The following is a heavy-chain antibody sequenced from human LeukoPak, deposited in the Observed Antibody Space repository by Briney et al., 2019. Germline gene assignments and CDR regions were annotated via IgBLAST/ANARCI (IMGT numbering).Heavy chain of an antibody. D-gene: IGHD2-15*01. CDR2: VSISGGT. J-gene: IGHJ4*02. V-gene: IGHV4-61*02. CDR3: ARLRNVVLFDY. Sequence: SETLSLTCTVSGDSISSDISYWSWIRQPAGKELEWIGRVSISGGTNYNPSLRSRVTISVDTSKNQFSLISSSVTAADTAMYFCARLRNVVLFDYWGQGTLVTVSS. CDR1: GDSISSDISY.